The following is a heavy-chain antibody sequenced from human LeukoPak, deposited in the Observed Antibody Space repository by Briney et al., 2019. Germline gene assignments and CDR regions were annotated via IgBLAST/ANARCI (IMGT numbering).Heavy chain of an antibody. D-gene: IGHD2-21*01. CDR1: GFTFSSYG. CDR3: VGEPVDY. CDR2: ISYDGSNK. V-gene: IGHV3-30*03. J-gene: IGHJ4*02. Sequence: PGGSLRLSCAASGFTFSSYGMHWVRQAPGKGLEWVAVISYDGSNKYYADSVKGRFTISRDNSKNTLYLQMNSLGAEDTAVYYCVGEPVDYWSQGTLVTVSS.